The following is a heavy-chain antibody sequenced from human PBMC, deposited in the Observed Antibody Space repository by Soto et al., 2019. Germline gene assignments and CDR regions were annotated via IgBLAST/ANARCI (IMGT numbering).Heavy chain of an antibody. V-gene: IGHV4-30-4*01. CDR1: GGSISSGDYY. CDR3: ARNDYGDQKPPFPDY. CDR2: IPYSGST. D-gene: IGHD4-17*01. Sequence: QVQLQESGPGLVKPSQTLSLTCTVSGGSISSGDYYWSWIRQPPGKGLEWIGYIPYSGSTYYNPSLKSRVTISVDTSKNQFSLKLSSVTAADTAVYYCARNDYGDQKPPFPDYWGQGTLVTVSS. J-gene: IGHJ4*02.